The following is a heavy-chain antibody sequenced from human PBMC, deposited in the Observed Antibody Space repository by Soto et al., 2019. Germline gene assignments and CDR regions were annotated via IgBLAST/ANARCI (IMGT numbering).Heavy chain of an antibody. CDR1: GFTFSSYA. Sequence: EVQLLESGGGLVQPGGSLRLSCAASGFTFSSYAMSWVRQAPGKGLEWVSAISGSGGSTYYEDSVQGWCTISRDNSKNTLYLQMKSLRGEDAAVYYCAKVRCSRGSCFDSEHSRGQNFFDYWGQRTLVAVSS. J-gene: IGHJ4*02. CDR2: ISGSGGST. CDR3: AKVRCSRGSCFDSEHSRGQNFFDY. D-gene: IGHD2-15*01. V-gene: IGHV3-23*01.